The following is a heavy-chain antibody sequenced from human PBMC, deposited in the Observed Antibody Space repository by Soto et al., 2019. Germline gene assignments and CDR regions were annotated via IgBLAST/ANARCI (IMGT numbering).Heavy chain of an antibody. D-gene: IGHD7-27*01. J-gene: IGHJ4*02. Sequence: EVQLVESVGALVQPGGSLRRSCAASGFTVSNNYMSWVRQAPGKGLEWVSLIYSGGTTSYADSVKGRFTISRDSSKNTLNRQMNSLRAEDTAVYYCARNSGSKLGPRTAGEGHWGQGTLVTVSS. CDR2: IYSGGTT. CDR1: GFTVSNNY. CDR3: ARNSGSKLGPRTAGEGH. V-gene: IGHV3-66*01.